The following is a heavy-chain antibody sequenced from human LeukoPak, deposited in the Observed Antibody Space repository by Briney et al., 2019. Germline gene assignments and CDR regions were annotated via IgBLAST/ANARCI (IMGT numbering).Heavy chain of an antibody. V-gene: IGHV3-11*04. CDR2: ISTTGNII. J-gene: IGHJ4*02. CDR1: GFTFSDYY. Sequence: PGGSLRLSCATSGFTFSDYYMNWIRQAPGKGLEWVSYISTTGNIIYYADSVKGRFTISRDNAKNSLYLQMNSLRAEDTAVYYCARDPGNWNWDYWGQGTLVTVSS. D-gene: IGHD1-7*01. CDR3: ARDPGNWNWDY.